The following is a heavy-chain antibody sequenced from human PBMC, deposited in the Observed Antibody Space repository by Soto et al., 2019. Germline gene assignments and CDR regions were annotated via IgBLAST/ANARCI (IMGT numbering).Heavy chain of an antibody. Sequence: TLSLTCSVSGVSISSGCYYWSWIRQHPGKGLEWIGYIYYSGSTYYNPSLKSRVTISVDTSKNQFSLKLSSVTAADTAVYYCASSPTDSSGYYGLLPFDYWGQGTLVTVSS. CDR1: GVSISSGCYY. J-gene: IGHJ4*02. D-gene: IGHD3-22*01. CDR2: IYYSGST. V-gene: IGHV4-31*03. CDR3: ASSPTDSSGYYGLLPFDY.